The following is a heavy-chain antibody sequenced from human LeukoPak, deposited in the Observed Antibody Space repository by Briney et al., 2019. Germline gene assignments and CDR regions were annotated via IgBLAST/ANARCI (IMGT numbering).Heavy chain of an antibody. D-gene: IGHD6-13*01. V-gene: IGHV1-2*04. J-gene: IGHJ6*04. CDR3: ARSRIAAAGYYYYGMDV. CDR1: GYTFTGYY. Sequence: ASVKVSCKASGYTFTGYYMHWVRQAPGQGLEWMGWINPNSGGTNYAQKFQGWVTMTRDTSISTAYMELSRLRSDDTAVYYCARSRIAAAGYYYYGMDVWGKGTTVTVSP. CDR2: INPNSGGT.